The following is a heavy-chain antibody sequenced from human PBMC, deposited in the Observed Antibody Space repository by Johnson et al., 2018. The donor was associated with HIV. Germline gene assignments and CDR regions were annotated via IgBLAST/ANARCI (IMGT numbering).Heavy chain of an antibody. D-gene: IGHD3-16*01. CDR2: ISYDGSNK. V-gene: IGHV3-30*04. J-gene: IGHJ3*02. CDR3: AKDNPRLGGAFDI. CDR1: GFTFSSYA. Sequence: QEQLVESGGGVVQPGRSLRLSCAASGFTFSSYAMHWVRQAPGKGLEWVAVISYDGSNKYYADSVKGRFTISRDNSKNTLYLQMNSLRAEDTAVYYCAKDNPRLGGAFDIWGQGTMVTVSS.